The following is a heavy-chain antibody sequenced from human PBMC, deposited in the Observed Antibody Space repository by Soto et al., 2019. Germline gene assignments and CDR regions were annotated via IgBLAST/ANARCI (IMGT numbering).Heavy chain of an antibody. J-gene: IGHJ2*01. D-gene: IGHD4-17*01. Sequence: QVQLVQSGAEVKKPGSSVKVSCKASGGTFSSYAISWVRQAPGQGLEWMGGIIPIFGTANYAQKFQGRVTITAEGYTSTAYMELSSLRSEDTAVSDSARVNGGYYVDYWYFDLWGRGTLVTVSS. CDR2: IIPIFGTA. CDR1: GGTFSSYA. V-gene: IGHV1-69*01. CDR3: ARVNGGYYVDYWYFDL.